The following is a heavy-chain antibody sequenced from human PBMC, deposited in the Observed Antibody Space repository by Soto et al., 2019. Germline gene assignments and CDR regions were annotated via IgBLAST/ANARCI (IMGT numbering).Heavy chain of an antibody. J-gene: IGHJ5*02. CDR1: GYTFANYW. D-gene: IGHD2-15*01. V-gene: IGHV5-51*01. CDR2: IYPIGSDA. CDR3: ARHGRSGGSSYSGWFDP. Sequence: PGESLKISCPGSGYTFANYWIAWVRQLPGKGLELMGIIYPIGSDARYSRSFQGPVLISADKTISPAYMQCISLRASDPGMYYCARHGRSGGSSYSGWFDPWGQGTLVTVSS.